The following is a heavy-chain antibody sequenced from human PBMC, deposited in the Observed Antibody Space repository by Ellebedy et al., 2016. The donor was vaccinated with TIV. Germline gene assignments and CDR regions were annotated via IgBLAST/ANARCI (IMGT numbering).Heavy chain of an antibody. CDR3: AREPYGDYHFDY. CDR1: GYTFTTYA. CDR2: INTGNGNT. D-gene: IGHD4-17*01. J-gene: IGHJ4*02. V-gene: IGHV1-3*04. Sequence: ASVKVSXXASGYTFTTYAMHWVRQAPGQRLEWMGWINTGNGNTKYSQKFQGRVTITRDTSASTAYMELSSLRSEDTAVYYCAREPYGDYHFDYWGQGTLVTVSS.